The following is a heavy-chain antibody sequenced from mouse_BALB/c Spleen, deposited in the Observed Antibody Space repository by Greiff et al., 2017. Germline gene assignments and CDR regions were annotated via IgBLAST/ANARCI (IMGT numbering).Heavy chain of an antibody. CDR3: AIYGNQSDYYAMDY. CDR1: GYTFTSYW. Sequence: QVHVKQSGAELAKPGASVKMSCKASGYTFTSYWMHWVKQRPGQGLEWIGYINPSTGYTEYNQKFKDKATLTADKSSSTAYMQLSSLTSEDSAVYYCAIYGNQSDYYAMDYWGQGTSVTVSS. J-gene: IGHJ4*01. V-gene: IGHV1-7*01. CDR2: INPSTGYT. D-gene: IGHD2-1*01.